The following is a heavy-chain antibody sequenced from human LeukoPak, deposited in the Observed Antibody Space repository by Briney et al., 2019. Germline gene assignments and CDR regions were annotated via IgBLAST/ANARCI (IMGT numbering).Heavy chain of an antibody. Sequence: PGGSLRLSCAASGFTFSIYDMHWVRQAPGKGLEWVAVISYDGSNKYYADSVKGRFTISRDNSKNTLYLQMNSLRAEDTAVYYCAKDLGTGYSSSWFFDYWGQGTLVTVSS. V-gene: IGHV3-30*18. D-gene: IGHD6-13*01. CDR3: AKDLGTGYSSSWFFDY. CDR2: ISYDGSNK. J-gene: IGHJ4*02. CDR1: GFTFSIYD.